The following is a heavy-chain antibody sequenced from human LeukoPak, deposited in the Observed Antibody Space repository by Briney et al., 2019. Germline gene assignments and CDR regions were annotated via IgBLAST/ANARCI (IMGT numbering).Heavy chain of an antibody. D-gene: IGHD1-26*01. CDR3: ARHGAVGATNNWFDP. CDR2: IYPGDSDT. V-gene: IGHV5-51*01. CDR1: GYSFTSYW. J-gene: IGHJ5*02. Sequence: GESLKISCKGSGYSFTSYWIGWVRQMPGKGLEWMGIIYPGDSDTRYSPSFQGQVTISADKSISIAYLQWSSLKASDTAMYYCARHGAVGATNNWFDPWGQGTLVTVSS.